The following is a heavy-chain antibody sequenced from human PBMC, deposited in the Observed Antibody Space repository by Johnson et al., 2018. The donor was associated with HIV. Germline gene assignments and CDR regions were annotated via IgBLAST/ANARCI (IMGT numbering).Heavy chain of an antibody. V-gene: IGHV3-9*01. D-gene: IGHD3-22*01. J-gene: IGHJ3*02. CDR2: ISWNSGSI. CDR3: AKDQGWAIRTYYYDSSAPSGAFDI. Sequence: VQLVESGGGLVQPGRSLRLSCAASGFSFDDYAMHWVRQPPGKGLEWVSGISWNSGSIGYADSVQGRFTISRDNATHTLYLQMNSLRAEDTALYYCAKDQGWAIRTYYYDSSAPSGAFDIWGQGTMVTVSS. CDR1: GFSFDDYA.